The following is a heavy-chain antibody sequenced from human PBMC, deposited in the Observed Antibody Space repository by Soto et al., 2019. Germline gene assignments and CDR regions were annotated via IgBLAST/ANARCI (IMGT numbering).Heavy chain of an antibody. V-gene: IGHV5-51*01. CDR3: ARHGSQTYYYDGDYYYYYYMDV. Sequence: GESLKISCKGSGYSFTSYWIGWVRQMPGKGLEWMGIIYPGDSDTRYSPSFQGQVTISADKSISTAYLQWSSLKASDTAMYYCARHGSQTYYYDGDYYYYYYMDVWGKGTTVTVSS. J-gene: IGHJ6*03. D-gene: IGHD3-3*01. CDR1: GYSFTSYW. CDR2: IYPGDSDT.